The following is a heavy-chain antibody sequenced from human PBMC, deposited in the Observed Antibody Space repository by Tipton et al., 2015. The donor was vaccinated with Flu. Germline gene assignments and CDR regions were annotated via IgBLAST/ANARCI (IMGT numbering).Heavy chain of an antibody. D-gene: IGHD2-15*01. Sequence: SLRLSCAASGFTFSSYAMHWVRQAPGKGLEWVAVISYDRSNKYYADSVKGRFTISRDNSKNTLYLQMNSLRAEDTAVYYCARGGQPLLLDYWGQGMLVTVSS. CDR2: ISYDRSNK. V-gene: IGHV3-30*04. J-gene: IGHJ4*02. CDR1: GFTFSSYA. CDR3: ARGGQPLLLDY.